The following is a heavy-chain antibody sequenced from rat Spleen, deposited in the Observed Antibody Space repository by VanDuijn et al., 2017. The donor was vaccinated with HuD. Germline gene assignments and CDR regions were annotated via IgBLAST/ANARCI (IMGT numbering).Heavy chain of an antibody. Sequence: VQLVESDGGLVQPGRSLKLSCAASGFTFSDYYMAWVRQPPGKGLEWMGAIWSGGSTDKNSTLKSRLNSSRDTSKSQVFLKVNSLQTEDTAIYFCARGHNYFDYWGQGVMVTVSS. CDR2: IWSGGST. CDR3: ARGHNYFDY. V-gene: IGHV2-27*01. J-gene: IGHJ2*01. CDR1: GFTFSDYY.